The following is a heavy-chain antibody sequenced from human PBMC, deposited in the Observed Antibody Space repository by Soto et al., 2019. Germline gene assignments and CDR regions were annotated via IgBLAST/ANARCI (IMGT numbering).Heavy chain of an antibody. Sequence: PGGALRLYCAASIFTVSTYEMNWVRQAPGKGLEWVSYISSSGYTVYYADSVKGRFTISRDNTRNSLYLQMNSLRDEDTALYYCVRYCSTTLCNGVATRTFDYWGQGTLVTVSS. J-gene: IGHJ4*02. CDR3: VRYCSTTLCNGVATRTFDY. CDR1: IFTVSTYE. V-gene: IGHV3-48*03. CDR2: ISSSGYTV. D-gene: IGHD2-2*01.